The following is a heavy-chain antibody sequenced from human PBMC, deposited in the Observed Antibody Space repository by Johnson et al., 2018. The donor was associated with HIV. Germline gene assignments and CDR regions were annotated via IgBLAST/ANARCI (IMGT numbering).Heavy chain of an antibody. Sequence: QVQLVESGGGLVKPGGSLRLSCAASGFTFSDSYMTWIRQAPGKGLELVSYISSRGTTIYDADSVRGRFTISRDNAKKSLYLQMSSLRAEDTAVYYCATSMGESDAFDIWGQGTMVTVSS. V-gene: IGHV3-11*04. CDR3: ATSMGESDAFDI. J-gene: IGHJ3*02. D-gene: IGHD2/OR15-2a*01. CDR2: ISSRGTTI. CDR1: GFTFSDSY.